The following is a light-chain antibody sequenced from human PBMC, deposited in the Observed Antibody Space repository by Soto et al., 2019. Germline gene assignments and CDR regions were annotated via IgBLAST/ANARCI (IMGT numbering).Light chain of an antibody. CDR2: DVS. Sequence: QSVLTQPASVSGSPGQSITISCTGTSSDVRGYNYVSWYQQHPGKAPKLMIYDVSNRPSGVSNRFSGSKSGNTASLTISGLQAEDEADYYCSSYTSSSTLEVFGGGTKVTVL. J-gene: IGLJ2*01. CDR3: SSYTSSSTLEV. V-gene: IGLV2-14*01. CDR1: SSDVRGYNY.